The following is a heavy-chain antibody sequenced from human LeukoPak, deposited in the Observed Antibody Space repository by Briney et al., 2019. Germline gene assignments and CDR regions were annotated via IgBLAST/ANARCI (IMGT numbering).Heavy chain of an antibody. J-gene: IGHJ6*03. CDR1: GFTFSSYS. CDR2: ISSSSSYI. D-gene: IGHD1-26*01. Sequence: GGSLRLSCAASGFTFSSYSMNWVRQAPGKGLEWVSSISSSSSYIYYADSVKGRFTISRDNAKNSLYLQMNSLRAEDTAVYYCARHPGDFTGIVNYYYMDVWGKGTAVTVSS. V-gene: IGHV3-21*01. CDR3: ARHPGDFTGIVNYYYMDV.